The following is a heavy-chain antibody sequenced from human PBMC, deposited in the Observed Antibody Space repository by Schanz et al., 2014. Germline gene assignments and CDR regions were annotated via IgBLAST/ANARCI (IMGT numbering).Heavy chain of an antibody. Sequence: QVQLVESGGGVVRPGGSLRLSCAGSGFTFSNYAIHWVRQAPGKGLEWVGVISSDGNQQYYVDSVRGRFTMSRDNSKSMLFLEMSSLRVEDTAVYYCVREENYPSFLGYYYYMDVWGKGTSVTVSS. J-gene: IGHJ6*03. D-gene: IGHD3-10*01. CDR1: GFTFSNYA. CDR2: ISSDGNQQ. V-gene: IGHV3-30*04. CDR3: VREENYPSFLGYYYYMDV.